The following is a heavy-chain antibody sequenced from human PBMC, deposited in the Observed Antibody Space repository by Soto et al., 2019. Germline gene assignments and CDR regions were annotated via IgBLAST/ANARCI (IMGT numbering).Heavy chain of an antibody. V-gene: IGHV3-23*01. J-gene: IGHJ6*02. D-gene: IGHD3-10*01. Sequence: EVQLLESGGGLVQPGGSLRLSCAASGFTFSSYAMSWVRQAPGKGLEWVSAISGSGGSTYYADSVKGRFTISRDNSKNTMYLQMHNLRAEDTAVYYCAKDTMVRGVIIRRGKGDGMDVWGQGTTVTVSS. CDR1: GFTFSSYA. CDR3: AKDTMVRGVIIRRGKGDGMDV. CDR2: ISGSGGST.